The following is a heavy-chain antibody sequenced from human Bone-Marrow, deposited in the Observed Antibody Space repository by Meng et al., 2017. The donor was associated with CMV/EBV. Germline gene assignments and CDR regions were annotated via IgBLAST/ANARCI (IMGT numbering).Heavy chain of an antibody. CDR1: GFTFDDYT. J-gene: IGHJ6*02. V-gene: IGHV3-43*01. D-gene: IGHD5-18*01. Sequence: GGSLRLSCVASGFTFDDYTMHWVRQAPGKGLEWVSLISWDGGSTYYADSVKGRFTISRDNSKNSLYLQMNSLRTEDTALYYCAKDVDTAMDVYYYYGMDVWGQGTTVTVSS. CDR3: AKDVDTAMDVYYYYGMDV. CDR2: ISWDGGST.